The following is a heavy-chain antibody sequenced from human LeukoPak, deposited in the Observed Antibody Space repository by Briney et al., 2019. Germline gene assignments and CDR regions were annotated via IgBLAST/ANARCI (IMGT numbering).Heavy chain of an antibody. CDR2: ISPSGDST. CDR1: GFTFSSHS. Sequence: GGSLRLSCAASGFTFSSHSMSWVRQPPGEGLEWVAAISPSGDSTTYRDSVKGQFTISRDNSRNGLYLQINTLKVEDTAIYYSARRLLTGRVTDFFDFWGQGALVPVSS. J-gene: IGHJ4*02. V-gene: IGHV3-23*01. D-gene: IGHD2-21*02. CDR3: ARRLLTGRVTDFFDF.